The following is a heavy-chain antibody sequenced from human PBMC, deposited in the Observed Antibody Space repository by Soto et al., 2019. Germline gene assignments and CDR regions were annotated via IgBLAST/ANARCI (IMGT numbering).Heavy chain of an antibody. CDR2: ISGSACVA. D-gene: IGHD1-1*01. CDR1: GFLISANG. V-gene: IGHV3-23*01. CDR3: VNRSVWNWFDP. Sequence: SGGSLRLSCAASGFLISANGMSWVRQAPGGGLEWVSTISGSACVAFYADSVRGRFIISRDISKNTLYLQLSTLRAEEMARYYCVNRSVWNWFDPWGQGILVTVSS. J-gene: IGHJ5*02.